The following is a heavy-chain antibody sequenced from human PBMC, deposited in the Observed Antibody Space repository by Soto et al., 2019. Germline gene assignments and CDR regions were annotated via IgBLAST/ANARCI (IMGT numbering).Heavy chain of an antibody. CDR2: IQSGGST. Sequence: EVKLVESGGGLVQPGGSLRLSCAASGFTVSSKYMSWVRQAPGKGLEWVSLIQSGGSTYYAGSVKGRFTISRDNSENTLFLQTNSLRVEDTAVYYCTRDDVLCSGGRCYGVPMDLWGKGTTVTVSA. J-gene: IGHJ6*04. CDR3: TRDDVLCSGGRCYGVPMDL. D-gene: IGHD2-15*01. V-gene: IGHV3-66*01. CDR1: GFTVSSKY.